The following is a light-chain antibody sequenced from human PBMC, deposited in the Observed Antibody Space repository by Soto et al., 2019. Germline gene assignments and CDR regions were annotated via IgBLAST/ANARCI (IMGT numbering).Light chain of an antibody. V-gene: IGKV2-30*01. CDR1: QSLEYSDGNTY. CDR3: MQGTHWPPYT. J-gene: IGKJ2*01. Sequence: DVVMTQSPLSLPVTLGQPASISCRSSQSLEYSDGNTYLNWFQQRPGQSPRRLISKVSNRYSGVPDRFSGSGSGSDFTLKISRVEAEDVGVYYCMQGTHWPPYTFGQGTKLEIK. CDR2: KVS.